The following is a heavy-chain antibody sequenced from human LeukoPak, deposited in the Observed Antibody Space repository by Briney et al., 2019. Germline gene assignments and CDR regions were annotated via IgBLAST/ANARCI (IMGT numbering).Heavy chain of an antibody. D-gene: IGHD3-22*01. CDR2: IVVGSGNT. Sequence: ASVKVSCKASGFTFTSSAMQWVRQARGQRLEWIGWIVVGSGNTNYAQKFQERVTITRDMSTSTAYMELTSLRSEDTAVYYCAADLNYYDSSGSGDCWGQGTLVTVSS. J-gene: IGHJ4*02. CDR1: GFTFTSSA. CDR3: AADLNYYDSSGSGDC. V-gene: IGHV1-58*02.